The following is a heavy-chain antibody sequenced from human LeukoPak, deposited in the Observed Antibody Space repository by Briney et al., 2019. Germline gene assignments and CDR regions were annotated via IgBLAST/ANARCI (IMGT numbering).Heavy chain of an antibody. CDR2: IYYSGST. V-gene: IGHV4-39*07. CDR3: ASVVMFLYEGQITDYMDV. Sequence: IPSETLSLTCSVSGGSISSNSYYWGWIRQPPGKGLEWIGSIYYSGSTYYNPSLKSRVTISVDTSKNQFSLKLSSVTAADTAVYYCASVVMFLYEGQITDYMDVWGKGTTVTVSS. D-gene: IGHD2-15*01. J-gene: IGHJ6*03. CDR1: GGSISSNSYY.